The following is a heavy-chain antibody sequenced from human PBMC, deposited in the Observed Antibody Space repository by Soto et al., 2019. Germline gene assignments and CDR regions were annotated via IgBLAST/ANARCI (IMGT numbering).Heavy chain of an antibody. V-gene: IGHV4-39*01. CDR1: GDSITASYSN. Sequence: PSETLSLTCTVSGDSITASYSNWAWIRQPPGKGLEWIGTFYYSGTTSQNPPLRSRITISGDTSRNQLSLNLRSVTAADSGVYYCAKLVRDDVRRSDLAHRGKGTLVTVSP. D-gene: IGHD3-10*02. CDR3: AKLVRDDVRRSDLAH. CDR2: FYYSGTT. J-gene: IGHJ4*02.